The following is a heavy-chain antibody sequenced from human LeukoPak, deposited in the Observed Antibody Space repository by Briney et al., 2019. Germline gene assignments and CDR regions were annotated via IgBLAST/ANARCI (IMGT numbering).Heavy chain of an antibody. CDR2: IYYSGST. J-gene: IGHJ4*02. CDR3: ARNYDSSGYYFPFDY. V-gene: IGHV4-30-4*01. D-gene: IGHD3-22*01. CDR1: GGSISSGDYY. Sequence: SQTLSLTCTVCGGSISSGDYYWSWIRQPPGKGLEWIGYIYYSGSTYYNPSLKSRVTISVDTSKNQFSLKLSSVTAADTAVYYCARNYDSSGYYFPFDYWGQGTLVTVSS.